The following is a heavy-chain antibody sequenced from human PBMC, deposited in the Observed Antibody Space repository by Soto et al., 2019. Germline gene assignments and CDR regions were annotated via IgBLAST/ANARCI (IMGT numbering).Heavy chain of an antibody. CDR3: ARGLLRVAFDY. Sequence: GGSLRHSCAASGFTVSSNYISWVRQAPGKGLEWVSVIYSGGSTYYADSVKGRFTISRDNSKNTLYLQMNSLRAEDTAVYYCARGLLRVAFDYWGQGTLVIGSS. V-gene: IGHV3-66*01. CDR2: IYSGGST. CDR1: GFTVSSNY. D-gene: IGHD2-15*01. J-gene: IGHJ4*02.